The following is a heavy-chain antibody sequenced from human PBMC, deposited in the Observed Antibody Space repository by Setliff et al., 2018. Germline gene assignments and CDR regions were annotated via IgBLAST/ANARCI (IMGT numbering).Heavy chain of an antibody. CDR3: ARGSFPYDNSGFDY. V-gene: IGHV4-4*07. CDR1: GDSISSYF. D-gene: IGHD3-22*01. J-gene: IGHJ4*02. CDR2: FYISGTA. Sequence: SETLSLTCSVSGDSISSYFWTWIRQPAGKGLEWIGRFYISGTATYNPSLKSRVTMSADTSKNQFSLKLSSVTAADTAVYYCARGSFPYDNSGFDYWGQGTLVTVS.